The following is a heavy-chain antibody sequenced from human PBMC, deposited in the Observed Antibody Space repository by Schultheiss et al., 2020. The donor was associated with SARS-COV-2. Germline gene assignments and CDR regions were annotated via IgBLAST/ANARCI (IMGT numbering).Heavy chain of an antibody. CDR1: GFTVSSNY. Sequence: GGSLRLSCAASGFTVSSNYMSWVRQAPGKGLEWVSVIYSGGSTYYADSVKGRFTISRDNSKNTLYLQMNSLRAEDTAVYYCARVRHPSRGARYYYGMDVWGQGTTVTVSS. V-gene: IGHV3-53*01. J-gene: IGHJ6*02. CDR3: ARVRHPSRGARYYYGMDV. D-gene: IGHD1-26*01. CDR2: IYSGGST.